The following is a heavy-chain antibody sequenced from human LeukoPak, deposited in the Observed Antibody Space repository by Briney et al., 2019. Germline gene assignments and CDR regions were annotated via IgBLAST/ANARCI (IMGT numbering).Heavy chain of an antibody. CDR3: AREFNTIGNFDF. CDR1: GFTVSSNY. CDR2: IYSGGST. J-gene: IGHJ4*02. D-gene: IGHD3-10*01. V-gene: IGHV3-53*01. Sequence: GGSLRLSCAASGFTVSSNYMSWVRQAPGKGLEWVSVIYSGGSTYYADSVKGRATISRDNAKNSVYLQMNSLRASDTAIYYCAREFNTIGNFDFWGQGILVTVSS.